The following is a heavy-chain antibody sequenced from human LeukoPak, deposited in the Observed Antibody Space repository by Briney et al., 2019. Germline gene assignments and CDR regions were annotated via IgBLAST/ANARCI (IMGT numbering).Heavy chain of an antibody. Sequence: GGSLRLSCAVSGFTFSSYAMSWVRQAPGKGLEWVSTISGTGGSTSYADSVKGRFTISRDNSKDTLYLQMNSLSAEDTAVYYCAEDWAGYFPYWGQGTLVTVSS. CDR3: AEDWAGYFPY. CDR1: GFTFSSYA. D-gene: IGHD3/OR15-3a*01. CDR2: ISGTGGST. V-gene: IGHV3-23*01. J-gene: IGHJ4*02.